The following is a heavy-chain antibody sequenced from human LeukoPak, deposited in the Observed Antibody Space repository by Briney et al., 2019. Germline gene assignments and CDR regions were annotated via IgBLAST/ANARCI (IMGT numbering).Heavy chain of an antibody. CDR3: AIDVDIVAAITGDY. J-gene: IGHJ4*02. Sequence: GGSLRLSCAASGFSFSSYSINWVRQAPGKGLEWVSSISSSSSYIYYADSVKGRFTISRDNAKNSLYLQMNSLRAEDTAVYYCAIDVDIVAAITGDYWGQGTLVTVSS. D-gene: IGHD5-12*01. V-gene: IGHV3-21*01. CDR2: ISSSSSYI. CDR1: GFSFSSYS.